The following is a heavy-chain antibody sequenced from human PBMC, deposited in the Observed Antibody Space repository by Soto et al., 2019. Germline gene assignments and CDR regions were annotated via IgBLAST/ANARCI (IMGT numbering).Heavy chain of an antibody. CDR2: IIPILGAA. Sequence: SVKVSCKASGGTFSNYGISWVRQAPGQGLEWMGGIIPILGAANYAQKFQGRVTITADESTTTAYMELSSLRSEDTAVYFCARRDSYYGLDVWGQGTTVTVSS. V-gene: IGHV1-69*13. J-gene: IGHJ6*02. CDR3: ARRDSYYGLDV. CDR1: GGTFSNYG.